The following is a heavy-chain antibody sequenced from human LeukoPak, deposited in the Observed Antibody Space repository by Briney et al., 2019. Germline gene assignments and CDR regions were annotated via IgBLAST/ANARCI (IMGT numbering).Heavy chain of an antibody. V-gene: IGHV4-59*01. D-gene: IGHD6-13*01. CDR1: GGSLSSYY. J-gene: IGHJ4*02. CDR2: IYYSGST. CDR3: AKVYVSSSSWSFDY. Sequence: SETLSLTCTVSGGSLSSYYWSWIRQPPGKGLERIGYIYYSGSTNYNPSLKSRVTISVDTSKNQFSLKLSSVTAADTAVYYCAKVYVSSSSWSFDYWGQGTLVTVSS.